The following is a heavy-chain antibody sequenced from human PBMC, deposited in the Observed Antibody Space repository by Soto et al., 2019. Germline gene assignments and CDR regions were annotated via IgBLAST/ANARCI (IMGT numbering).Heavy chain of an antibody. J-gene: IGHJ3*02. V-gene: IGHV1-18*04. CDR1: GYTFTSYG. Sequence: ASVKVSCKASGYTFTSYGISWVRQAPGQGLEWMGWISAYNGNTNYAQKLQGRVTMTTDTSTSTAYMELRSLRSDDTAVYYCARDLGPGGIAAAGTEAFDIWGQGTMVTV. D-gene: IGHD6-13*01. CDR3: ARDLGPGGIAAAGTEAFDI. CDR2: ISAYNGNT.